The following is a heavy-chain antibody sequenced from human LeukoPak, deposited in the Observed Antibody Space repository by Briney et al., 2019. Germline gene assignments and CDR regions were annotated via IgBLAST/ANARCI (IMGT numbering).Heavy chain of an antibody. CDR2: ISGSGGST. CDR3: AKGKTYYYDSSGYSDPLDY. J-gene: IGHJ4*02. CDR1: GFTFSSYA. Sequence: HLGGSLRLSCAASGFTFSSYAMSWVRQAPGKGLEWVSAISGSGGSTYYADSVKGRFTISRDNSKNTLYLQMNSLRAEDTAVYYCAKGKTYYYDSSGYSDPLDYWGQGTLVTVSS. V-gene: IGHV3-23*01. D-gene: IGHD3-22*01.